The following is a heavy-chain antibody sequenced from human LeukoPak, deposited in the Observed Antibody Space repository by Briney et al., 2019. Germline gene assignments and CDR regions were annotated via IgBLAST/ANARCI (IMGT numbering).Heavy chain of an antibody. CDR1: GFTVSSNY. J-gene: IGHJ4*02. V-gene: IGHV3-66*01. CDR3: ASTRGLSGYYEVRGSYYFDY. CDR2: IYSGGST. Sequence: GSLRLSCAASGFTVSSNYMSCVRQAPGKGLEWVSVIYSGGSTYYADSAKGRFTISRDNSKNTLYLQMNSLRAEDTAVYYCASTRGLSGYYEVRGSYYFDYWGQGTLVTVSS. D-gene: IGHD3-22*01.